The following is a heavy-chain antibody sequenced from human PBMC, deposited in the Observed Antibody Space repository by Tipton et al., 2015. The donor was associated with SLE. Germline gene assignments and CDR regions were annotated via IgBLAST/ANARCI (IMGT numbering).Heavy chain of an antibody. V-gene: IGHV3-30*02. CDR3: TKDPRAYSIPDY. J-gene: IGHJ4*02. CDR2: IRYDGSDI. Sequence: SLRLSCAASGFTFSNYGMHWVRPAPGKGLEWVAFIRYDGSDIYYADSVMGRFTISRDNSENTLYLQMNSLRPEDTAVYYCTKDPRAYSIPDYWGQGTLVTVSS. CDR1: GFTFSNYG. D-gene: IGHD6-13*01.